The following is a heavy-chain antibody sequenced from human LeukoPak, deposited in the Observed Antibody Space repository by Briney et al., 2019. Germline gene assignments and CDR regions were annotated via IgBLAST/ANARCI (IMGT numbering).Heavy chain of an antibody. V-gene: IGHV4-39*07. CDR1: GGSISSSSYY. CDR2: IYYSGST. CDR3: AREVGRDGYNKPAGYDY. Sequence: SETLSLTCTVSGGSISSSSYYWGWIRQPPGKGLEWIGSIYYSGSTYYNPSLKSRVTISVDTSKNQFSLKLSSVTAADTAVYYCAREVGRDGYNKPAGYDYWGQGTLVTVSS. D-gene: IGHD5-24*01. J-gene: IGHJ4*02.